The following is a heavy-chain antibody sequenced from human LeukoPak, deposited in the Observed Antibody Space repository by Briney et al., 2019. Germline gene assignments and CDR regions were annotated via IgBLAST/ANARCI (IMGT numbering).Heavy chain of an antibody. J-gene: IGHJ4*02. D-gene: IGHD6-13*01. Sequence: GGSLRLSCAASGFTFGKYIMTWVRQAPGNGLEWVSSIGGGDDITFYADSVKGRFRISRDDSKNTVFPQISSLRVEDTGIYYCAKWGGTKTIGTIWYGPLDYWGQGTQVIVSS. CDR3: AKWGGTKTIGTIWYGPLDY. CDR1: GFTFGKYI. V-gene: IGHV3-23*01. CDR2: IGGGDDIT.